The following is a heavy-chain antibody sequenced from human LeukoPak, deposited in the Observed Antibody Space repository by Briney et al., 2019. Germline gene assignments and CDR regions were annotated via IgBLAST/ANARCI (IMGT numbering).Heavy chain of an antibody. CDR2: ISYNESNT. V-gene: IGHV3-30-3*01. CDR1: GFIFNNYA. Sequence: PGGSLRLSCSASGFIFNNYAMHWVRRAPGKGLEWVALISYNESNTYYTDSVKGRFTISRDSSKNTVYLQMNSLRAEDTAVYYCAKDRGYWGQGTLVTVSS. CDR3: AKDRGY. J-gene: IGHJ4*02.